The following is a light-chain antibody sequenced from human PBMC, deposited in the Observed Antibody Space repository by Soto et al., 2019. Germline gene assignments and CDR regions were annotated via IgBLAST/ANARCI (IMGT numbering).Light chain of an antibody. CDR1: SSDVGIYDL. CDR3: CSYAGSSTQI. V-gene: IGLV2-23*02. CDR2: EVN. J-gene: IGLJ2*01. Sequence: QSALTQPASVSGSPGQSITISCTGTSSDVGIYDLVSWYQQHPGKAPKLLIYEVNKRPSGVFNRFSGSKSGNTASLTISGLXAXXXGDYYCCSYAGSSTQIFGGGTKL.